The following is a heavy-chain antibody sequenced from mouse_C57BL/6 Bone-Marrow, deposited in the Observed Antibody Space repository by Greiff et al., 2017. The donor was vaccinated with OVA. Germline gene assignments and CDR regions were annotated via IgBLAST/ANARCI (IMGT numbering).Heavy chain of an antibody. Sequence: VLLQQSGAELAKPGASVMLSCKASGYTFTSYWMHWVKLRPGQGLEWIGHINPSSGYTKYNQKFKAKATLTADKSSSTAYMQQSSLTYEDYAVYYCAKRNYYYGSSYDAMDYWGQGTSVTVSS. D-gene: IGHD1-1*01. CDR2: INPSSGYT. V-gene: IGHV1-7*01. J-gene: IGHJ4*01. CDR1: GYTFTSYW. CDR3: AKRNYYYGSSYDAMDY.